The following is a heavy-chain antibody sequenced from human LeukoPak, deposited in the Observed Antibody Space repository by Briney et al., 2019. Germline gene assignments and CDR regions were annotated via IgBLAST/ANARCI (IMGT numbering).Heavy chain of an antibody. Sequence: GASVKVSCKASGGTFSSYAISWVRQAPGQGLEWMGRIIPILGIANYAQKFQGRVTITADKSTSTAYMELSSLRSEDTAVYYCARMWNGGSGSYYLDYWGQGTLVTVSS. J-gene: IGHJ4*02. CDR3: ARMWNGGSGSYYLDY. V-gene: IGHV1-69*04. CDR1: GGTFSSYA. CDR2: IIPILGIA. D-gene: IGHD3-10*01.